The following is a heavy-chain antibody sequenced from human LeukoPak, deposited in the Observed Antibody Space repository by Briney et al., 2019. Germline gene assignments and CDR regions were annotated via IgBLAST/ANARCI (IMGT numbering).Heavy chain of an antibody. V-gene: IGHV3-23*01. D-gene: IGHD5-18*01. CDR1: GFTVSTNY. CDR3: AKDQGIQLWLKYFQH. J-gene: IGHJ1*01. Sequence: PGGSLRLSCAASGFTVSTNYMTWVGQAPGKGLEWVSAISGSGGTTLYADSVKGRFTISRDNSKSTLYLQMNSLRAEDTAVYYCAKDQGIQLWLKYFQHWGQGTRVTVSS. CDR2: ISGSGGTT.